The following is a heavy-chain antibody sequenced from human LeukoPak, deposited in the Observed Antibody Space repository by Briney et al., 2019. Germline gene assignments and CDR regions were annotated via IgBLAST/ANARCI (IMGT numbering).Heavy chain of an antibody. J-gene: IGHJ4*02. CDR2: IKKDGSEK. CDR3: ARDSPERGYSYGPLDNYFDY. CDR1: GFTFTSYW. V-gene: IGHV3-7*01. D-gene: IGHD5-18*01. Sequence: PGRSLRLSCAASGFTFTSYWMTWVRQAPGKGLEWVANIKKDGSEKYYVDSVKGRFTISRDNAKNSLYLQMNSLRAEDTAVYYCARDSPERGYSYGPLDNYFDYWGQGTLVTVSS.